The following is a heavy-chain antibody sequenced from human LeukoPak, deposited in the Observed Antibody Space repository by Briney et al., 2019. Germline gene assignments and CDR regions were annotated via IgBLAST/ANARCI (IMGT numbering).Heavy chain of an antibody. CDR2: IKQDGSEK. J-gene: IGHJ4*02. CDR3: AKDKGDYFDY. Sequence: GGSLRLSCAASGFTFSSYWMSWVRQAPGKGLEWVANIKQDGSEKYYVDSVKGRFTISRDNSKNTLYLQMNSLRAEDTAVYYCAKDKGDYFDYWGQGTLVTVSS. CDR1: GFTFSSYW. V-gene: IGHV3-7*03.